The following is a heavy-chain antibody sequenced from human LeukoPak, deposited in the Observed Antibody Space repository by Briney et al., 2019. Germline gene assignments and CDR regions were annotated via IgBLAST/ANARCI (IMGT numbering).Heavy chain of an antibody. J-gene: IGHJ4*02. V-gene: IGHV4-34*01. CDR1: GGSFSGYY. D-gene: IGHD1-14*01. CDR2: VNHSGST. Sequence: SETLSLTCAVYGGSFSGYYWSWIRQPPGKGLEWIGEVNHSGSTNYNPSLKSRVTISVDTSKNQFSLKLSSVTAADTAVYYCAISSTVTSFDYWGQGTLVTVSS. CDR3: AISSTVTSFDY.